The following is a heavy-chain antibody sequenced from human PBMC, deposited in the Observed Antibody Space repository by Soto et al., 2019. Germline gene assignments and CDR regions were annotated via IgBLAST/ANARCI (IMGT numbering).Heavy chain of an antibody. CDR3: AKTAGSSSWYQTPFAL. J-gene: IGHJ4*02. D-gene: IGHD6-13*01. CDR1: GDSLSSSSYY. V-gene: IGHV4-39*01. CDR2: IYYSGST. Sequence: SETLSLTCTVSGDSLSSSSYYWGWIRHPPGKGLEWIGSIYYSGSTYYNPSLKSRVTISVDTSKNQFSLKLSSVTAADTAMYYCAKTAGSSSWYQTPFALWGPGILVTVSS.